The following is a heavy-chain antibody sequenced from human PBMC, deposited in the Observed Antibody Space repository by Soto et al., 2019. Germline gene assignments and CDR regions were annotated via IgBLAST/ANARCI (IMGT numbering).Heavy chain of an antibody. V-gene: IGHV3-33*01. CDR2: IWYDGSNK. D-gene: IGHD1-26*01. J-gene: IGHJ5*02. Sequence: QVQLVESGGGVVQPGRSLRLSCAASGFTFSSYGMHWVRQAPGKGLEWVAVIWYDGSNKYYADSVKGRFTISRDNSKNTLYLQMNSLRAEDTAVYYCAREVVRIVAKTRDNWFDPWGQGTLVTVSS. CDR1: GFTFSSYG. CDR3: AREVVRIVAKTRDNWFDP.